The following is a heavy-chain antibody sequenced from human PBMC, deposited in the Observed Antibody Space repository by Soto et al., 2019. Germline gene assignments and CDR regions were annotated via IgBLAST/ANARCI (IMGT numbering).Heavy chain of an antibody. CDR2: ISGGATST. Sequence: EVQLLESGGGLVQPGGSLRLSCAASGFTFSNFAMSWVRQAPGKGLEWVSAISGGATSTYYADIVKGRFTISSDNSKTTLSLQMNGLRVEDTALYYCAKGPTLVFPQLGNWGPGTLVTVSP. D-gene: IGHD2-2*01. V-gene: IGHV3-23*01. CDR1: GFTFSNFA. J-gene: IGHJ4*02. CDR3: AKGPTLVFPQLGN.